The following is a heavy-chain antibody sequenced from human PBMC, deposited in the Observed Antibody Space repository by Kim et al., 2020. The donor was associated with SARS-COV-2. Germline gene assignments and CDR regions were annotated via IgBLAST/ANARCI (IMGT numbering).Heavy chain of an antibody. V-gene: IGHV3-7*01. J-gene: IGHJ4*02. CDR1: GFTFSSYW. Sequence: GGSLRLSCAASGFTFSSYWMSWVRQAPGKGLEWVANIKQDGSEKYYVDSVKGRFTISRDNAKNSLYLQMNSLRAEDTAVYYCARDVAVGAAYNFDYWGQGTLVTVSS. CDR2: IKQDGSEK. D-gene: IGHD1-26*01. CDR3: ARDVAVGAAYNFDY.